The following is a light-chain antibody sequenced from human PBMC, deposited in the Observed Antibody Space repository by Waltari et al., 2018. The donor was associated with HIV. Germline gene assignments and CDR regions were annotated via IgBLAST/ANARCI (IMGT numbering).Light chain of an antibody. CDR1: QSVSSN. J-gene: IGKJ2*01. V-gene: IGKV3-15*01. CDR3: HQRSDWRT. Sequence: EIVMTQSPATLSVSPGGRATLFCRASQSVSSNLAWYQQKPGQGPRLLIYGATTRATGFPARFGGSGSGTEFTLTISSLQSEDFAVYFCHQRSDWRTFGQGTKLEIK. CDR2: GAT.